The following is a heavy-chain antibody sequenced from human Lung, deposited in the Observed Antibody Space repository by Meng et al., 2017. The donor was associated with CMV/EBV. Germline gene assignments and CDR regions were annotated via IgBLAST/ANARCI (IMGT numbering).Heavy chain of an antibody. V-gene: IGHV3-11*01. D-gene: IGHD4-23*01. Sequence: SLKISCEGSGFSFSDYYMIWNRQAPGKGLEWLAYISSSGNSIYYTDSVEGRFTISRDHARNSLYLQMNSLRVDDTAVYYCARDRGGNYYFDYWGQGTLVTVSS. J-gene: IGHJ4*02. CDR2: ISSSGNSI. CDR3: ARDRGGNYYFDY. CDR1: GFSFSDYY.